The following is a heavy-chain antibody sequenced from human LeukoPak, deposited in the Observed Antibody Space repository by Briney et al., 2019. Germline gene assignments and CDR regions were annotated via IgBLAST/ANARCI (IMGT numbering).Heavy chain of an antibody. Sequence: SETLSLTCTVSGGAISSSSYYWGGSRQRPGEGLGWVGGIYYSGSTYYNPSLKSRVTISVYTSKNQFSLKLRSVTAADTAVYYCAREFAYYYDSSGIDIWDQGTMVTVST. CDR2: IYYSGST. J-gene: IGHJ3*02. V-gene: IGHV4-39*07. CDR3: AREFAYYYDSSGIDI. D-gene: IGHD3-22*01. CDR1: GGAISSSSYY.